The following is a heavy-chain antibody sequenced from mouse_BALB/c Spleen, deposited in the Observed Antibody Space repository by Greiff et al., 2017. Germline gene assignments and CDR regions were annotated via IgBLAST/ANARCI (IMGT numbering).Heavy chain of an antibody. CDR1: GFNIKDTY. D-gene: IGHD1-1*01. J-gene: IGHJ4*01. CDR2: IDPANGNT. Sequence: EVKLQESGAELVKPGASVKLSCTASGFNIKDTYMHWVKQRPEQGLEWIGRIDPANGNTKYDPKFQGKATITADTSSNTAYLQLSSLTSEDTAVYYCARDYGSSYVDYWGQGTSVTVSS. V-gene: IGHV14-3*02. CDR3: ARDYGSSYVDY.